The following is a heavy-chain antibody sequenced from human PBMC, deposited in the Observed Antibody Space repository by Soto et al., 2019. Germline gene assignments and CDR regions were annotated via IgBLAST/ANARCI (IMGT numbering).Heavy chain of an antibody. CDR3: ARAGGARWLQQNWFDP. CDR2: INHSGST. CDR1: GGSFSGYY. V-gene: IGHV4-34*01. D-gene: IGHD5-12*01. Sequence: EQLQQWGAGLLKPSETLSLTCAVYGGSFSGYYWSWIRQPPGKGLEWIGEINHSGSTNYNPSLKSRVTISVDTSKNQFSLKLSSVTDADTAVYYCARAGGARWLQQNWFDPWGQGTLVTVSS. J-gene: IGHJ5*02.